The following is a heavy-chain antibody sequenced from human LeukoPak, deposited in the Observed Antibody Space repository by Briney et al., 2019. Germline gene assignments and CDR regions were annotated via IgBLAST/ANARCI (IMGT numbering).Heavy chain of an antibody. J-gene: IGHJ4*02. CDR3: ARHARRPYCGGDCLGFDY. CDR2: LNHSGST. D-gene: IGHD2-21*02. V-gene: IGHV4-34*01. Sequence: SSETLSLTCAVYGGSFSGYYWRWIRQTPGKGLEWIGELNHSGSTNYNPSPKSRVTISVDTSKNQFSLKLSSVTAADTAVYYCARHARRPYCGGDCLGFDYWGQGTLVTVSS. CDR1: GGSFSGYY.